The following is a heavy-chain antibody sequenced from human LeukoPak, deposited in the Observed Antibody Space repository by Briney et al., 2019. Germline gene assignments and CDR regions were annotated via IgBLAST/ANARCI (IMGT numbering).Heavy chain of an antibody. CDR1: GGSISSGGYS. V-gene: IGHV4-30-2*01. CDR2: IYHSGST. CDR3: ARDHYGVFDY. J-gene: IGHJ4*02. D-gene: IGHD4-17*01. Sequence: SQTLSLTCAVSGGSISSGGYSWSWIRQPPGKGLEWIGYIYHSGSTYYNPSLKSRVTISVDRSKNQFSLKLSSVTAADTAVYYCARDHYGVFDYWGQGTLVTVSS.